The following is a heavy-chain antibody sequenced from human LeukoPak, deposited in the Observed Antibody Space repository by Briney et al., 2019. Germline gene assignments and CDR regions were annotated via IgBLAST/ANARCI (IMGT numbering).Heavy chain of an antibody. Sequence: GGCLRLSCVASGFTFSSFAMHWVRQAPGKGPEWVAVMSKDGTDKFYAESVKGRFTISRDNSKDTLYLQMSSLRPADTAVYYCATDRGTRVGRPQRPYPILYYFDYWGQGTLVTVSS. CDR3: ATDRGTRVGRPQRPYPILYYFDY. V-gene: IGHV3-30-3*01. J-gene: IGHJ4*02. D-gene: IGHD3-10*01. CDR2: MSKDGTDK. CDR1: GFTFSSFA.